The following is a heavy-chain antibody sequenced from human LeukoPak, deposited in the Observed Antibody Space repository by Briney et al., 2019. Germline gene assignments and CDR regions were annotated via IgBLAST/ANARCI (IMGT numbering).Heavy chain of an antibody. CDR3: ARGEYDSSGFHPYYFDY. D-gene: IGHD3-22*01. V-gene: IGHV3-30*04. J-gene: IGHJ4*02. Sequence: PGRSLRLSCAASGFTFSSYAMHWVRQAPGKGLEWVAVISYDGSNKYYADSVKGRFTISRDNSKNTLYLQMNSLRAEDTAVYYCARGEYDSSGFHPYYFDYWGQGTLVTVSS. CDR2: ISYDGSNK. CDR1: GFTFSSYA.